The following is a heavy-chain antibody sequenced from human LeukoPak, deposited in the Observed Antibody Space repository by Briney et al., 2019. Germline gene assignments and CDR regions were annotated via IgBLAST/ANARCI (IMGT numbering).Heavy chain of an antibody. J-gene: IGHJ4*02. CDR2: ISGSGGST. V-gene: IGHV3-23*01. CDR3: AKRLLRYAAYSDYFDY. CDR1: GFTFSSYA. D-gene: IGHD3-9*01. Sequence: PGGSLRLSCAASGFTFSSYAMSWVRQAPGKGLEWVSAISGSGGSTYYADSVKGRFTISRDNSKNALYLQMNSLRAEDTAVYYCAKRLLRYAAYSDYFDYWGQGTLVTVSS.